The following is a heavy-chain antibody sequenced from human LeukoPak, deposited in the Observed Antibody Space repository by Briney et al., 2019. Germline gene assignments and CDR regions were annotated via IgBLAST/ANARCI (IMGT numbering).Heavy chain of an antibody. J-gene: IGHJ4*02. CDR2: ISAHNGNT. D-gene: IGHD6-13*01. V-gene: IGHV1-18*01. Sequence: VASVKVSCKASGYIFTSYGISWVRQAPGQGLEWMGWISAHNGNTNYAQKFQGRVTITRNTSISTAYMELSSLRSEDTAVYYCARATPEGIAAAGADYWGQGTLVTVSS. CDR1: GYIFTSYG. CDR3: ARATPEGIAAAGADY.